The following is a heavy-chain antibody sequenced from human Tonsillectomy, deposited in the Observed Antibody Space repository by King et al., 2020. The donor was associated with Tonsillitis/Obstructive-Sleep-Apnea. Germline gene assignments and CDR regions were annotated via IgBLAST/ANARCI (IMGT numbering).Heavy chain of an antibody. CDR3: ARVEISLIVLVAPTPSYFGC. D-gene: IGHD2-15*01. V-gene: IGHV4-34*01. CDR1: GGSFSGYY. Sequence: VQLQQWGAGLLKPSETLSLTCAVYGGSFSGYYSTWIRQPPGKGLEWIGNINHLGSTNYNPSLKSRVTISVDTSKNQFSLKLSSVTAADTAIYYCARVEISLIVLVAPTPSYFGCWGQGTLVTVSS. J-gene: IGHJ4*02. CDR2: INHLGST.